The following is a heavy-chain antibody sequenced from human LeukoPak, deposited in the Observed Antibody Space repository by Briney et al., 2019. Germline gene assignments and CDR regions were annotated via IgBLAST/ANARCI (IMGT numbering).Heavy chain of an antibody. J-gene: IGHJ4*02. Sequence: NPSETLSHTCTVSGGSISSSSYYWSWIRQPPGKGLEWIGEINHSGSTNYNPSLKSRVTISVDTSKNQFSLKLSSVTAADTAVYYCARGIGWYFFPFDYWGQGTLVTVSS. CDR2: INHSGST. D-gene: IGHD6-19*01. CDR3: ARGIGWYFFPFDY. CDR1: GGSISSSSYY. V-gene: IGHV4-39*07.